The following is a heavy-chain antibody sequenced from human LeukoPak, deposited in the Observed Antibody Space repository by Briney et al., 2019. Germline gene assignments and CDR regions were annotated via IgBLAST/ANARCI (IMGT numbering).Heavy chain of an antibody. CDR1: GYTFTAYD. CDR3: EKGRASGS. Sequence: ASVKVSCKASGYTFTAYDINWVRQATGQGLEWMGWMNPNSGNTGYAQKFRGRVTMTRDTSISTAYMELSSLTSEDTAVYFCEKGRASGSWGQGTLVTVSS. CDR2: MNPNSGNT. V-gene: IGHV1-8*01. J-gene: IGHJ5*02.